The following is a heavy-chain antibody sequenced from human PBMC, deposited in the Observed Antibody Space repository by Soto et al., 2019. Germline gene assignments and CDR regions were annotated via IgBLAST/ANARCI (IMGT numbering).Heavy chain of an antibody. CDR1: GGTFSSYA. CDR3: ARGGRFAVADTDY. Sequence: QVQLVQSGAEVKKPGSSVKVSCKASGGTFSSYAISWVRQAPGQGLEWMGGISGYNGNTNYAQKFQGRVTMTTDTSTSTAYMDLMSLRYDDTAVYYCARGGRFAVADTDYWGQGTLLTVSS. CDR2: ISGYNGNT. V-gene: IGHV1-18*01. D-gene: IGHD3-3*01. J-gene: IGHJ4*02.